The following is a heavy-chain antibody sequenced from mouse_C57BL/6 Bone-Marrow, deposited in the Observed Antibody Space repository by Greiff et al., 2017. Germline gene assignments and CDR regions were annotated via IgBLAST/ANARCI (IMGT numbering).Heavy chain of an antibody. V-gene: IGHV1-50*01. CDR2: FDPSDSYT. CDR1: GYTFNSYW. Sequence: VQLQQPGAELVKPGASVKLSCKASGYTFNSYWMQWVKQRHGQGLEWIGEFDPSDSYTNYNQKFKGKATLTVDKSSSTAYMQLSSLTSEDSAVYYCARDYGRSFDYWGQGTTLTVSS. CDR3: ARDYGRSFDY. J-gene: IGHJ2*01. D-gene: IGHD1-1*01.